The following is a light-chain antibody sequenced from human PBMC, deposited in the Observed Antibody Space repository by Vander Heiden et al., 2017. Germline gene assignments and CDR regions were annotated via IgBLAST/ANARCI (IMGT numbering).Light chain of an antibody. CDR3: MQALQPPWT. CDR1: QSLLHSNGYNY. Sequence: DIVMSQSPLSLPVTPGEPASISCRSSQSLLHSNGYNYLDWYQQKPGQSPQLLIYLGSNRASGVPDRFSGSGSGTDFTLKISRVEAEDVGVYYCMQALQPPWTFGQGTKLEIK. V-gene: IGKV2-28*01. CDR2: LGS. J-gene: IGKJ2*02.